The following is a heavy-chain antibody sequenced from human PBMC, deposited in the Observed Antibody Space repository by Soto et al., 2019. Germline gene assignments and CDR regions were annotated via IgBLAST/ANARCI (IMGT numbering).Heavy chain of an antibody. CDR3: ARDKVDFWSGYSPQDYYGMDV. Sequence: ASVKVSCKASGYTFTSYAMHWVRQALGQRLEWMGWINAGNGNTKYSQKFQGRVTITRDTSASTAYMELSSLRSEDTAVYYCARDKVDFWSGYSPQDYYGMDVWGQGTTVTVSS. CDR2: INAGNGNT. CDR1: GYTFTSYA. V-gene: IGHV1-3*01. D-gene: IGHD3-3*01. J-gene: IGHJ6*02.